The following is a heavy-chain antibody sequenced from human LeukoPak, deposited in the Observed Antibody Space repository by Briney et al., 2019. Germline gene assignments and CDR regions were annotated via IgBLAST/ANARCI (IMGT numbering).Heavy chain of an antibody. J-gene: IGHJ4*02. Sequence: GGSLRLSCAASGFTFSSDSMNWVRQAPGKGLEWVSSISSSSSYIYYADTVKGRFTISRDNAKNSLYLQMNSLRAEDTAVYYCATEGYCSSTSCWAQGTLVTVSS. D-gene: IGHD2-2*01. V-gene: IGHV3-21*01. CDR2: ISSSSSYI. CDR1: GFTFSSDS. CDR3: ATEGYCSSTSC.